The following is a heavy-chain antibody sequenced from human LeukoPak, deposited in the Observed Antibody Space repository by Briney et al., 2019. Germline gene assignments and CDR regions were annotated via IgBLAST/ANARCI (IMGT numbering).Heavy chain of an antibody. CDR3: AREGLSGYDWATLDY. D-gene: IGHD5-12*01. Sequence: GGSLRLSCAASGFTFSSYWMSWVRQAPGKGLEWVANIKQDGSEKYYVDSVKGRFTISRDNAKSSLYLQMNSLRAEDTAVYYCAREGLSGYDWATLDYWGQGTLVTVSS. J-gene: IGHJ4*02. V-gene: IGHV3-7*01. CDR1: GFTFSSYW. CDR2: IKQDGSEK.